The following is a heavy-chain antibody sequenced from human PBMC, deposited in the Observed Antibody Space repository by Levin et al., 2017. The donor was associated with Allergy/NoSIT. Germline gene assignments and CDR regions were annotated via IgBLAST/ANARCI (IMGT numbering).Heavy chain of an antibody. V-gene: IGHV3-48*02. CDR1: GVAFSSYS. CDR3: AGMKRNILQAFGI. CDR2: IISSSSSI. J-gene: IGHJ3*02. D-gene: IGHD2/OR15-2a*01. Sequence: GESLKISCVASGVAFSSYSMNWVRQAPGKGLEWISYIISSSSSIDYADSVKGRFTISRDKSKNSLFLQMNSLRDEDTAVYFCAGMKRNILQAFGIWGQGTMVTVSS.